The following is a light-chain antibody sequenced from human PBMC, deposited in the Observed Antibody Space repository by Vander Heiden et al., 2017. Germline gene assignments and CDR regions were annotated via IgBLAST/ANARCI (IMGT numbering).Light chain of an antibody. J-gene: IGKJ1*01. V-gene: IGKV3-11*01. Sequence: IVFTQSPAPLSLSPGERATLSCRASQSISNYLDWYQQKPGQAPRRLIYDASNSATGSPDRFRGSGSGTDFTLTISSLEPEDFAVYYCQQRTNWPWTFAYGVKVEI. CDR3: QQRTNWPWT. CDR1: QSISNY. CDR2: DAS.